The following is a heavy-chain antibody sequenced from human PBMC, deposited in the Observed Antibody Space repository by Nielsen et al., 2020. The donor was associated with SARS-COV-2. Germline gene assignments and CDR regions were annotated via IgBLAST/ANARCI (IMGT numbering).Heavy chain of an antibody. CDR3: ATLYDNGDYGDGFDF. CDR1: GASINNNKW. V-gene: IGHV4-4*02. CDR2: IYYSGTT. J-gene: IGHJ3*01. Sequence: SATLSLTCTVSGASINNNKWWHWVRQAPGKGLEWIGEIYYSGTTNYNPSLKSRVTMAVDKSKNQFSLNVTSVTAADTAVYFCATLYDNGDYGDGFDFWGRGTKVTVSS. D-gene: IGHD4-17*01.